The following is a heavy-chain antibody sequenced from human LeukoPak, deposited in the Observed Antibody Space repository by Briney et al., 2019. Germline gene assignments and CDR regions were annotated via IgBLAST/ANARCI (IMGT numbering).Heavy chain of an antibody. CDR1: GFTFDDYA. J-gene: IGHJ4*02. CDR2: ISWNSGSI. CDR3: AKDKKDYGDYYFDY. D-gene: IGHD4-17*01. V-gene: IGHV3-9*01. Sequence: GGSLRLSCAASGFTFDDYAMHWVRQAPGKGLEWVSGISWNSGSIGYADSVKGRFTISRDNAKNSLYLQMSSLRAEDTALYYCAKDKKDYGDYYFDYWGQGTLVTVSS.